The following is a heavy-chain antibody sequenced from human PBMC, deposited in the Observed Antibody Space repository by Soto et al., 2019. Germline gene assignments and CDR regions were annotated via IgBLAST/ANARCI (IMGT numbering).Heavy chain of an antibody. Sequence: ITLKESGPTLVKPTQTLTLTCTFSGFSLTTRRMRMAWIRQPPGKALEWLALIFWDDDKRYSPSLKSRLTVTKDSSKNQGVLKMTNTDPVDTPTYFCAHTTHHYVSSGNSQYYFDYWGQGTLVTVSS. CDR3: AHTTHHYVSSGNSQYYFDY. CDR2: IFWDDDK. D-gene: IGHD3-22*01. V-gene: IGHV2-5*02. J-gene: IGHJ4*02. CDR1: GFSLTTRRMR.